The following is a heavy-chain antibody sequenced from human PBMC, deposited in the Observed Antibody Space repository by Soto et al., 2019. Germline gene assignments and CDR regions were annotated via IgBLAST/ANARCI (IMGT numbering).Heavy chain of an antibody. D-gene: IGHD1-26*01. Sequence: SVKVSCKTSGYTSSNYGVSWVRQAPGQGLEWMGGILPVFGTTTYARNFQGRITITADKSTSTVYMELTSLRSDDTATYYCARDPDEVVGTDYHYYGMDVWDQGATVTVSS. CDR3: ARDPDEVVGTDYHYYGMDV. V-gene: IGHV1-69*06. CDR2: ILPVFGTT. CDR1: GYTSSNYG. J-gene: IGHJ6*02.